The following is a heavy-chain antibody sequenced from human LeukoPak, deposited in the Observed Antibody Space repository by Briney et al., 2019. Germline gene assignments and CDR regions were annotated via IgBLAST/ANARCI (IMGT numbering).Heavy chain of an antibody. V-gene: IGHV1-69*13. CDR2: IITIFGTA. Sequence: ASVKVSCKASGGTFSSYAISWVRQAPGQGLEWMGGIITIFGTANYAQKFQGRVTITADESTSTAYMELSSLRSEDTAVYYCARGFGYSSGWSYWGQGTLVTVSS. CDR1: GGTFSSYA. CDR3: ARGFGYSSGWSY. D-gene: IGHD6-19*01. J-gene: IGHJ4*02.